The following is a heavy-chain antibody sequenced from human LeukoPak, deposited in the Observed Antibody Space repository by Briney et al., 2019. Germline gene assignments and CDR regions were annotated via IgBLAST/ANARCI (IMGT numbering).Heavy chain of an antibody. Sequence: ASLKVSCKASGYTFTSYDINWVRQATGQGLEWMGWMNPNSGNTGYAQKFQGRVTMTRNTSISTAYMELSSLRSEDTAVYYCAYRPPGDESFDIWGQGTLVTVSS. CDR3: AYRPPGDESFDI. V-gene: IGHV1-8*01. J-gene: IGHJ3*02. D-gene: IGHD3-16*01. CDR1: GYTFTSYD. CDR2: MNPNSGNT.